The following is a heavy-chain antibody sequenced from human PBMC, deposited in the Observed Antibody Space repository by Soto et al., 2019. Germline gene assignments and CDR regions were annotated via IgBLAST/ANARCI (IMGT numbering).Heavy chain of an antibody. Sequence: QVQLQESGPGLVKPSETLSLTCDVSGASISSSHWWCWLRQPPGKGLEWIGEVYHSGSANYNPSLQSRVTMSVDKSKNQFALRLSSVTAADTALYYCARIAVVPAALDPWGQGTLVTVSS. CDR2: VYHSGSA. J-gene: IGHJ5*02. D-gene: IGHD2-2*01. V-gene: IGHV4-4*02. CDR3: ARIAVVPAALDP. CDR1: GASISSSHW.